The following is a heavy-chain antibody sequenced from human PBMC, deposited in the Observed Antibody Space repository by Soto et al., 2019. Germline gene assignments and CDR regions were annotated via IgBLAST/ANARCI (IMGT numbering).Heavy chain of an antibody. J-gene: IGHJ5*02. CDR3: ARHFCYGSGPFDP. CDR1: GGSISSYY. D-gene: IGHD3-10*01. CDR2: IYYSGST. V-gene: IGHV4-59*08. Sequence: SETLSLTCTVSGGSISSYYWSWIRQPPGKGLEWIGYIYYSGSTNYNPSLKSRVTISVDTSKNQFSLKLSSVTAADTAVYYCARHFCYGSGPFDPWGQGTLVTVSS.